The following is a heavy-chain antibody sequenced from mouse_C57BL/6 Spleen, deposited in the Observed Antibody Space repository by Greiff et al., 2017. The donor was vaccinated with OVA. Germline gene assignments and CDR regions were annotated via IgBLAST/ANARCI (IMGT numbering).Heavy chain of an antibody. CDR3: ARDDGYYVFDY. CDR1: GFTFSDYG. J-gene: IGHJ2*01. CDR2: ISSGSSTI. V-gene: IGHV5-17*01. D-gene: IGHD2-3*01. Sequence: DVKLVESGGGLVKPGGSLKLSCAASGFTFSDYGMHWVRQAPEKGLEWVAYISSGSSTIYYADTVKGRFTISRDNAKNTLFLQMTSLRSEDTAMYYCARDDGYYVFDYWGQGTTLTVSS.